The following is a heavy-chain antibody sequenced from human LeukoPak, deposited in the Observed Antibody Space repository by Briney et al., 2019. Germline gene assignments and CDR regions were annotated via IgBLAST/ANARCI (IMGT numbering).Heavy chain of an antibody. Sequence: GGSLRLSCAASGFTFSDHYMDWVRQAPGKGLEWVGRTRNKANSYTTEYAASVKGRFTISRDNSKNTLFLQMNSLRAEDTAVYYCAKADRRSDLPYYFDYWGQGTLVTVSS. CDR1: GFTFSDHY. V-gene: IGHV3-72*01. J-gene: IGHJ4*02. CDR3: AKADRRSDLPYYFDY. CDR2: TRNKANSYTT.